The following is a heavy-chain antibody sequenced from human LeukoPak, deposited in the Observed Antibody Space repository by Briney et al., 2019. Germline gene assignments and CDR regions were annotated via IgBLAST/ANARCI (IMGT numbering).Heavy chain of an antibody. D-gene: IGHD1-1*01. J-gene: IGHJ5*02. CDR1: GYSLSSGYY. CDR2: LYHSGST. CDR3: ARHVAGTSPLGFDP. Sequence: SETLSLTCVVYGYSLSSGYYWGWIRQAPGKGVEWIGSLYHSGSTYYNPSLKNRATISVDTSKNQFSLKLSSVTAADTDVYDCARHVAGTSPLGFDPWGEGTLVTVSS. V-gene: IGHV4-38-2*01.